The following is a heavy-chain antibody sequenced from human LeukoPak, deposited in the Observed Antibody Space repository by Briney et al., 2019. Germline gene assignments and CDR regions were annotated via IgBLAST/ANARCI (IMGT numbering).Heavy chain of an antibody. CDR3: ARDRDLGGSDAFDI. CDR2: IYSGGST. V-gene: IGHV3-53*01. D-gene: IGHD2-15*01. CDR1: GFTVSSNY. Sequence: GGSLRLSCAASGFTVSSNYMSWGRQAPGKGLEWVSVIYSGGSTYYADSVKGRSTISRDNSKNTLYLQMNSLRAEDTAVYYCARDRDLGGSDAFDIWGQGTMVTVSS. J-gene: IGHJ3*02.